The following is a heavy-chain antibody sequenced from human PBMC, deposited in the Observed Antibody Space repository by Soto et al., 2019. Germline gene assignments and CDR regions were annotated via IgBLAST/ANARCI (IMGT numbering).Heavy chain of an antibody. CDR3: ASYYDFWSGYYTGSESYYYGMDV. CDR1: GFTFSSYS. V-gene: IGHV3-21*01. D-gene: IGHD3-3*01. CDR2: ISSSSSYI. Sequence: GGSLRLSCAASGFTFSSYSMNWVRQAPGKGLEWVSSISSSSSYIYYADSVKGRFTISRDNAKNSLYLQMNSLRAEDTAVYYCASYYDFWSGYYTGSESYYYGMDVWGQGTTVTVSS. J-gene: IGHJ6*02.